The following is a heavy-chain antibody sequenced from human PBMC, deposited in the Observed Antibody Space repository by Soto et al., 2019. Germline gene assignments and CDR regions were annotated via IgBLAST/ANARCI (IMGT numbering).Heavy chain of an antibody. CDR3: ARDLPEGRWLSPDSNAFGI. Sequence: PSETLSLTCAVSGGSISSSNWWSWVRQPPGKGLEWIGEIYHSGSTNYNPSLKSRVTISVDKSKNQFSLKLSSVTAADTAVYYCARDLPEGRWLSPDSNAFGIWGQGTMGTVSS. V-gene: IGHV4-4*02. D-gene: IGHD3-22*01. J-gene: IGHJ3*02. CDR1: GGSISSSNW. CDR2: IYHSGST.